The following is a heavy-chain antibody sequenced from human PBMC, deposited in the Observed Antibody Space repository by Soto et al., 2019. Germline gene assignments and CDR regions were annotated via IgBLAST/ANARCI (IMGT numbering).Heavy chain of an antibody. CDR1: GYTFTSYG. CDR2: ISAYNGNT. V-gene: IGHV1-18*04. CDR3: AREPFYDFWSGYYLGRGGYYGMDV. Sequence: ASVKVSCKASGYTFTSYGISWVRQAPGQGLEWMGWISAYNGNTNYAQKLQGRVTMTTDTSTSTAYMELRSLRSDDTAVYYCAREPFYDFWSGYYLGRGGYYGMDVWGQGTTVTVSS. J-gene: IGHJ6*02. D-gene: IGHD3-3*01.